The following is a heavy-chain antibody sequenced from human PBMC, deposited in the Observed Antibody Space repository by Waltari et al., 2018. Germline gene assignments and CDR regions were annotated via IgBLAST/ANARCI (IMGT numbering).Heavy chain of an antibody. J-gene: IGHJ4*02. CDR1: GGSFSVYY. D-gene: IGHD1-26*01. CDR3: ARGGGGSYSVTSIDY. CDR2: RNHRGRT. Sequence: QVQLQQWGAGLLKPSATLSLTCAVFGGSFSVYYWRWFPQPPGKGLEWIGERNHRGRTNYNPSLKSRVTRSVDTSKNQFSLKLSSVTAADTAVYDCARGGGGSYSVTSIDYWGQGTLVTVSS. V-gene: IGHV4-34*01.